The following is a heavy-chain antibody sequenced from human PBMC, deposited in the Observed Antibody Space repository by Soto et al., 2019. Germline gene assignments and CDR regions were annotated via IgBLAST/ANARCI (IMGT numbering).Heavy chain of an antibody. CDR3: AKPPLPPRPSGGYDLWEYYYYGLDV. CDR1: GFTFSSYA. Sequence: PGGSLRLSCAASGFTFSSYAMSWVRQAPGKGLEWVSAISGSGGSTYYADSVKGRFTISRDNSKNTLYLQMNSLRAEDTAVYYCAKPPLPPRPSGGYDLWEYYYYGLDVWGQGTTVTVSS. J-gene: IGHJ6*02. V-gene: IGHV3-23*01. CDR2: ISGSGGST. D-gene: IGHD5-12*01.